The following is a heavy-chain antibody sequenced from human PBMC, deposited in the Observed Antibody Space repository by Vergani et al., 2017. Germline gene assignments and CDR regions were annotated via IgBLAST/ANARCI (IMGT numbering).Heavy chain of an antibody. CDR2: TWFDGNNK. Sequence: QVQLVESGGGVVQPGRSLRLSCAASGFTFNQYGMHWVRPAPGKGLERVAVTWFDGNNKQYADSVKGRFTISRDNSKSTMYLQMNSLRDEDTGVYYCARDLRLLYNRFDPWGQGTLVTVSS. D-gene: IGHD1-14*01. V-gene: IGHV3-33*01. J-gene: IGHJ5*02. CDR1: GFTFNQYG. CDR3: ARDLRLLYNRFDP.